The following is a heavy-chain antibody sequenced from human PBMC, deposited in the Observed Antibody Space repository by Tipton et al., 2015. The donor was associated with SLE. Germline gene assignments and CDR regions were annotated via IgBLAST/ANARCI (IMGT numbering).Heavy chain of an antibody. CDR3: ALGERPVGDHDAFDI. CDR2: IRYDGSDK. V-gene: IGHV3-30*02. CDR1: GFTFSSYG. Sequence: SLRLSCAASGFTFSSYGMHWVRQAPGRGLDWVTFIRYDGSDKFYADSVKGRFTISRDNSKNTLYLQMNSLGAEDTAVYYCALGERPVGDHDAFDIWGQGTMVTVSS. D-gene: IGHD1-26*01. J-gene: IGHJ3*02.